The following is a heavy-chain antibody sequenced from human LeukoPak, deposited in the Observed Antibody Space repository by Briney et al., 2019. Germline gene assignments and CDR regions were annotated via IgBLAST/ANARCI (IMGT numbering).Heavy chain of an antibody. CDR2: IYYSGST. Sequence: PSETLSLTCTVSGGSISSSSYYWGWIRQPPGKGLEWIGSIYYSGSTYYNPSLKSRVTISVDTSKNQFSLKLSSVTAADTAVYYCARLYSGSYYWGQGTLVTVS. D-gene: IGHD1-26*01. CDR3: ARLYSGSYY. CDR1: GGSISSSSYY. J-gene: IGHJ4*02. V-gene: IGHV4-39*01.